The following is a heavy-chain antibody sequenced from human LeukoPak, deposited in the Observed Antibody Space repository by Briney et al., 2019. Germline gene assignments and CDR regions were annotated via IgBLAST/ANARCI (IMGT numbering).Heavy chain of an antibody. CDR1: GFTFSSYA. V-gene: IGHV3-23*01. CDR3: AKRQCSGGSCYSDY. J-gene: IGHJ4*02. CDR2: ISGSGGST. Sequence: GGSLRLSCAAPGFTFSSYAMSWVRQAPGKGLEWVSAISGSGGSTYYADSVKGRFTISRDNSKNTLYLQMNSLRAEDTAVYYCAKRQCSGGSCYSDYWGQGTLVTVSS. D-gene: IGHD2-15*01.